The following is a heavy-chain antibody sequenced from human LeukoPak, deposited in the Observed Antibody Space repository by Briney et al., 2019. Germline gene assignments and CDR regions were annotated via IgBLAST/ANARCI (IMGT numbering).Heavy chain of an antibody. CDR1: GGSISSYY. V-gene: IGHV4-4*07. D-gene: IGHD3-10*01. Sequence: SETLSLTCTVSGGSISSYYWSWIRQPAGKGLEWIGRIYTSGSTNYNPSLKSRVTMPVDTSKNQFSLKLSSVTAADTAVYYCARDYYGSGSYSNWFDPWGQGTLVTVSS. CDR3: ARDYYGSGSYSNWFDP. CDR2: IYTSGST. J-gene: IGHJ5*02.